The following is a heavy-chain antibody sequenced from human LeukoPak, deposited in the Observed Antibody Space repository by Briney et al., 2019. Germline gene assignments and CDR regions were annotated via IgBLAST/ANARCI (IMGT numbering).Heavy chain of an antibody. D-gene: IGHD3-10*01. Sequence: SETLSLTCAVYGGSFSGYYWSWIRQPPGKGLEWIGEINHSGSTNYNPSLKSRVTISVDTSKNQFSLKLSSVTAADTAVYYCARHRNYGSGSSFYFDYWGQGTLVTVSS. V-gene: IGHV4-34*01. J-gene: IGHJ4*02. CDR3: ARHRNYGSGSSFYFDY. CDR2: INHSGST. CDR1: GGSFSGYY.